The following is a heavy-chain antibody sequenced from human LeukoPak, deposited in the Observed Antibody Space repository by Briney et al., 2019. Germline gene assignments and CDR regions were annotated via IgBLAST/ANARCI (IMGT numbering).Heavy chain of an antibody. CDR3: ARGSLVTAIGY. J-gene: IGHJ4*02. CDR2: IYYSGST. V-gene: IGHV4-59*02. Sequence: SETLSLTCTVSGGSVSSYYWSWIRQPPGKGLEWIGYIYYSGSTNYNPSLKSRVTISVDTSKNQFSLKLSSVTAADTAVYYCARGSLVTAIGYWGQGTLVTVSS. D-gene: IGHD2-21*02. CDR1: GGSVSSYY.